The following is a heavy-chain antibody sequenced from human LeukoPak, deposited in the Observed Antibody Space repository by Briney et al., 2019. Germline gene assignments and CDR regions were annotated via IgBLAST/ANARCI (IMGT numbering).Heavy chain of an antibody. CDR1: GGSFSGYY. CDR2: INHSGST. V-gene: IGHV4-34*01. D-gene: IGHD4-17*01. J-gene: IGHJ4*02. Sequence: SETLSLTCAVYGGSFSGYYWSWIRQPPGKGLEWIGEINHSGSTNYNPSLKSRVTISVDTSKNQVSLKLSSVTAADTAVYYCARGDYGEDYWGQGTLGTVSS. CDR3: ARGDYGEDY.